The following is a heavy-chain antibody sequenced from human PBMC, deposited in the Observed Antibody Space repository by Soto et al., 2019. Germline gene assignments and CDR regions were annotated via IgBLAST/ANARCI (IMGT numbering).Heavy chain of an antibody. CDR2: IIPIFGTA. CDR1: GGTFSSYA. CDR3: ARGYDSSGYYYVGYYFDY. Sequence: SVKVSCKASGGTFSSYAISWVRQAPGQGLEWMGGIIPIFGTANYAQKFQGRVTITADESTSTAYMELSSLRSEDTAVYYCARGYDSSGYYYVGYYFDYWGQGTLVTVSS. J-gene: IGHJ4*02. D-gene: IGHD3-22*01. V-gene: IGHV1-69*13.